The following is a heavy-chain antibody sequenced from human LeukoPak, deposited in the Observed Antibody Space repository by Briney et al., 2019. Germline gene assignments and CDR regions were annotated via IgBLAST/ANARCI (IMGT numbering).Heavy chain of an antibody. Sequence: SETLSLTCTVSGYSISSGYYWGWIRQPPGKGLEWIGSIYYSGSTYYNPSLKSRVTISVDTSKNQFSLKLSSVTAADTAVYYCARGITMVRGVPYYFDYWGQGTLVTVSS. CDR2: IYYSGST. J-gene: IGHJ4*02. CDR3: ARGITMVRGVPYYFDY. CDR1: GYSISSGYY. V-gene: IGHV4-38-2*02. D-gene: IGHD3-10*01.